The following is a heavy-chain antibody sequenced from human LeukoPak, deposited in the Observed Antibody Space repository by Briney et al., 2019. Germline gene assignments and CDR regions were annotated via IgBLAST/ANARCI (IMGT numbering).Heavy chain of an antibody. Sequence: PSETLSLTCTVSGGSISSYYWSWIRQPPGKGLEWIGYIYYSGSTNYNPSLKSRVTISVDTSKNQFSLKLSSVTAADTAVYYCARRLWFGEFDYWGQGTLVTVSS. V-gene: IGHV4-59*08. CDR3: ARRLWFGEFDY. D-gene: IGHD3-10*01. CDR2: IYYSGST. J-gene: IGHJ4*02. CDR1: GGSISSYY.